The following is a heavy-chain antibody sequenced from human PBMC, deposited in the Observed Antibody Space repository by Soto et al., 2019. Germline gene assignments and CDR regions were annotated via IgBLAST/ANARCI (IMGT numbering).Heavy chain of an antibody. CDR2: IKSKTDGRTT. Sequence: PGGSLSLSCATSGFTFSNALMNWVRQAPGKGLEWVSRIKSKTDGRTTDYAAPVKARSTISSDDSRNTLYLQMTSLKPEDTAVYYCTTGDTSMAGQDYSYYGMDVWGQGTTVTVSS. CDR3: TTGDTSMAGQDYSYYGMDV. V-gene: IGHV3-15*07. CDR1: GFTFSNAL. J-gene: IGHJ6*02. D-gene: IGHD5-18*01.